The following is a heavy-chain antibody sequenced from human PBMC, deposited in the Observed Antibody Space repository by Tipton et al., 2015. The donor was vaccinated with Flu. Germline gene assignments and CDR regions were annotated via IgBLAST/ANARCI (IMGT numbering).Heavy chain of an antibody. CDR3: ARLSYYDVDLKNFYFDY. CDR1: GYSISGGYY. D-gene: IGHD3-10*02. J-gene: IGHJ4*02. CDR2: IYHRGT. V-gene: IGHV4-38-2*01. Sequence: LRLSCDVSGYSISGGYYWGWIRQPPGKGLEWIGSIYHRGTNSNPSLKGRVTISIDTPKNQFSLRLSSVTAADTAAYYCARLSYYDVDLKNFYFDYWGQGALVTVSS.